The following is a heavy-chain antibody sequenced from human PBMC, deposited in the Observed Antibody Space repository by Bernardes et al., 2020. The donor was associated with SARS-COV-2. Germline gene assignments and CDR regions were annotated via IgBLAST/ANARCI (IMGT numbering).Heavy chain of an antibody. J-gene: IGHJ5*02. D-gene: IGHD2-21*02. CDR3: ARYVVVTVRGVSADNWFDP. CDR2: IYYSGST. Sequence: SETLSLTRTVSGGSISSGGYYWSWIRQHPGKGLEWIGYIYYSGSTYYNPSLKSRVTISVDTSKNQFSLKLSSVTAADTAVYYCARYVVVTVRGVSADNWFDPWGQGTLVTVSS. CDR1: GGSISSGGYY. V-gene: IGHV4-31*03.